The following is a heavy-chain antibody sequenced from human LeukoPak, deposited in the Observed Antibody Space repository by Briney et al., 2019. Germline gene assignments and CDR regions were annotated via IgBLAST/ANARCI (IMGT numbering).Heavy chain of an antibody. CDR1: GYTFTGYY. CDR2: INPNSGGT. Sequence: GASVKVSCKASGYTFTGYYMHWVRQAPGQGLEWMGWINPNSGGTNYAQKFQGRVTMTRDTSISTAYMELSRLRSDDTAVYYCARDHGSGSYYADYWGQGTLVPVSS. D-gene: IGHD3-10*01. J-gene: IGHJ4*02. CDR3: ARDHGSGSYYADY. V-gene: IGHV1-2*02.